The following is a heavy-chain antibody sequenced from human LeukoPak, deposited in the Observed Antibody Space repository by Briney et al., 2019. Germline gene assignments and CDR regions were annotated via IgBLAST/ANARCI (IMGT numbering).Heavy chain of an antibody. J-gene: IGHJ5*02. V-gene: IGHV4-34*01. CDR2: INQSGSS. Sequence: SETLSLTCAVYGGSFSGFYWSWIRQSPGKGLEWIGEINQSGSSNYNPSLKSRVTISVETSKNQISLKLRSVTAADTAVYYCARGMGATTWFDPWGQGTLVTVSS. CDR3: ARGMGATTWFDP. CDR1: GGSFSGFY. D-gene: IGHD1-26*01.